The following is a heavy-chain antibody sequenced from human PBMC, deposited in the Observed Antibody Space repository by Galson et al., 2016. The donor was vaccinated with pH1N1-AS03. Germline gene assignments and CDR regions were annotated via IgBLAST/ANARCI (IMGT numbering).Heavy chain of an antibody. Sequence: CAISGDSVSSNSVAWNWIRQSPSRGLEWLGRTYYRSRWYNDYALSVKSRITINPDTSKNQFSLHLNSVTSEDTAVYYCARGRSGAMDVWGQGTTVTVSS. CDR2: TYYRSRWYN. V-gene: IGHV6-1*01. J-gene: IGHJ6*02. CDR1: GDSVSSNSVA. CDR3: ARGRSGAMDV.